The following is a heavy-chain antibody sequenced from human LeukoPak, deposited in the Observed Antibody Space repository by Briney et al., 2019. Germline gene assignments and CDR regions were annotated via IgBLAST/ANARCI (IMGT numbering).Heavy chain of an antibody. Sequence: SETLSLTCTVSGGSISSGGYYWSWIRQPPGKGLEWIGYIYYSGSTYYNPSLKSRVTISVDTSKNQFSLKLSSVTAADTAVYYCARVDIAYYYYGVDVWGQGTTVTVSS. V-gene: IGHV4-30-4*01. CDR3: ARVDIAYYYYGVDV. CDR1: GGSISSGGYY. D-gene: IGHD5-12*01. J-gene: IGHJ6*02. CDR2: IYYSGST.